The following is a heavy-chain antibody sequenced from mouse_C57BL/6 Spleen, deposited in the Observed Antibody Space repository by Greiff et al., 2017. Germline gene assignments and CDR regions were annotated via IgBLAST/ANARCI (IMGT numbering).Heavy chain of an antibody. V-gene: IGHV1-15*01. CDR3: TREERGLGFAY. CDR2: IDPETGGT. Sequence: QVQLKEPGAELVRPGASVTLSCKASGYTFTDYEMHWVKQTPVHGLEWIGAIDPETGGTAYNQKFKGKAILTADKSSSTAYMELRSLTSEDSAVYYCTREERGLGFAYWGQGTLVTVSA. CDR1: GYTFTDYE. J-gene: IGHJ3*01. D-gene: IGHD3-1*01.